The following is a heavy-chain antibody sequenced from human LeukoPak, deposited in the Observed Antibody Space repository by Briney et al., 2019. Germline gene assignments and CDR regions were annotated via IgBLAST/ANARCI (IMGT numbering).Heavy chain of an antibody. Sequence: PGGSLRHSCAASGFTFSSYAMHWVRQAPGKGLEYVSAISYHGVSTYYAHSVKGRFTISRDNSRNTLYLRMGSLRAEDMAVYYCATGRLNNWNLPFADWGPGALVTVSS. CDR3: ATGRLNNWNLPFAD. CDR1: GFTFSSYA. D-gene: IGHD1-20*01. J-gene: IGHJ4*02. V-gene: IGHV3-64*01. CDR2: ISYHGVST.